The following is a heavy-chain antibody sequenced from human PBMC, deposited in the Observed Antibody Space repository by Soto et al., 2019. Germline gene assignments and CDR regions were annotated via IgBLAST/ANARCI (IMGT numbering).Heavy chain of an antibody. Sequence: GGSLRLSCAASGFTFSSYAMHWVRQAPGKGLEWVAVISYDGSNKYYADSVKGRFTISRDNSKNTLYLQMNSLRAEDTAVYYCARDHFQTGYDFWSGQPPLYYYGMDVWGQGTTVTVSS. V-gene: IGHV3-30-3*01. CDR2: ISYDGSNK. CDR3: ARDHFQTGYDFWSGQPPLYYYGMDV. J-gene: IGHJ6*02. D-gene: IGHD3-3*01. CDR1: GFTFSSYA.